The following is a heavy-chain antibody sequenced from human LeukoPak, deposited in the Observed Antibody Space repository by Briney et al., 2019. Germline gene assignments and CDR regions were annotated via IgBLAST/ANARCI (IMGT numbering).Heavy chain of an antibody. J-gene: IGHJ3*02. D-gene: IGHD6-25*01. CDR2: IYYSGST. CDR3: ARGIAARGAFDI. CDR1: GGSVSSGSYY. V-gene: IGHV4-61*01. Sequence: SETLSLTCTVSGGSVSSGSYYWSWIRQPPGKGLEWIGYIYYSGSTNYNPSLKSRVTISVDTSKNQFSLKLSSVTAADTAVYYCARGIAARGAFDIWGQGTMVTVSS.